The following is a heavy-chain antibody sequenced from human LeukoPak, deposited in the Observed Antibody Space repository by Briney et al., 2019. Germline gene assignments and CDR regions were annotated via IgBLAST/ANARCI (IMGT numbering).Heavy chain of an antibody. Sequence: PSETLSLTCTVSGGSISSYYWSWVRQPPGKGLEWIGYIYYSGSTNYNPSLKSRVTISVDTSKNQFSLKLSSVTAADTAVYYCARRDGYISAIDYWGQGTLVTGSS. CDR3: ARRDGYISAIDY. V-gene: IGHV4-59*01. J-gene: IGHJ4*02. D-gene: IGHD5-24*01. CDR1: GGSISSYY. CDR2: IYYSGST.